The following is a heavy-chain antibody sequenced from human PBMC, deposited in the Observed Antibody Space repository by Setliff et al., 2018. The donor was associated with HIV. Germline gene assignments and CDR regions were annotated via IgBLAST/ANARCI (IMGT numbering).Heavy chain of an antibody. CDR3: ARATQLRSGVVDPAAKYSYYYMDV. V-gene: IGHV3-11*04. CDR2: ISTSSSTI. D-gene: IGHD2-2*01. Sequence: GGSLRLSCAASGFTFSDYYMSWIRQAPGKGLEWVSYISTSSSTIYYADSVKGRFTISRDNAKNSLYLQINSLRAEDTAVYYCARATQLRSGVVDPAAKYSYYYMDVWGKGTTVTVSS. CDR1: GFTFSDYY. J-gene: IGHJ6*03.